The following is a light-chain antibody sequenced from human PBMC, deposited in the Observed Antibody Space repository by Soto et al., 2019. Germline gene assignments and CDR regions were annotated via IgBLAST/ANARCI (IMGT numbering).Light chain of an antibody. J-gene: IGLJ1*01. CDR1: SSDVGGYNY. CDR2: EVS. CDR3: SSYTSSSTLYV. V-gene: IGLV2-14*01. Sequence: QSVLTQPAPMSGSPGQSITISCTGTSSDVGGYNYVSWYQQHPGKAPKLMIYEVSNRPSGVSNRSSGSKSGNTASLTISGLQAEDEADYYCSSYTSSSTLYVFGTGTKVTVL.